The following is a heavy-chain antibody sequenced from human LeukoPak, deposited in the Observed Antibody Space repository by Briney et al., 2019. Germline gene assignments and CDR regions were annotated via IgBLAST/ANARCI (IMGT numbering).Heavy chain of an antibody. CDR2: ISSSSSYI. CDR3: ARGSRVRGAPSPDY. D-gene: IGHD3-10*01. V-gene: IGHV3-21*01. J-gene: IGHJ4*02. Sequence: PGGSLRLSCAASGFTFSSYSMNWVRQAPGKGLEWVSSISSSSSYIYYADSVKGRFTISRDNAKNSLYLQMNSLRAEDTAVHYCARGSRVRGAPSPDYWGQGTLVTVSS. CDR1: GFTFSSYS.